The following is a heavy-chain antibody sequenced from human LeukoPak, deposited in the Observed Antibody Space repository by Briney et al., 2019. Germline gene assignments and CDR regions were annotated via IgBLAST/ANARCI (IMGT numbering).Heavy chain of an antibody. CDR1: GFTFSSYS. CDR2: ISSSSSYI. V-gene: IGHV3-21*01. D-gene: IGHD3-9*01. Sequence: GGSLRLSCAASGFTFSSYSMNWVRQAPGKGLEWVSSISSSSSYIYYADSVKGRFTISRDNAKNSLYLQMNSLRAEDTAVYYCAREAYYDILTGYYNLNWFDPWGQGTLVTVSS. J-gene: IGHJ5*02. CDR3: AREAYYDILTGYYNLNWFDP.